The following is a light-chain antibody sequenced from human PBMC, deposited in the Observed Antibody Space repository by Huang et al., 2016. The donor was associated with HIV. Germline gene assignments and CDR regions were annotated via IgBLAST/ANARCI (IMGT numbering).Light chain of an antibody. CDR1: QSVSIH. V-gene: IGKV3-15*01. Sequence: EIVMTQSPATLSLSPGQGATLSCRASQSVSIHLAWYQQKAGQAPRLLIYDASTRATGSPARFRGRGAGTEFTLTINSLQSEDFAVYCCQQYNDWPITFGPGTTVDIK. J-gene: IGKJ3*01. CDR3: QQYNDWPIT. CDR2: DAS.